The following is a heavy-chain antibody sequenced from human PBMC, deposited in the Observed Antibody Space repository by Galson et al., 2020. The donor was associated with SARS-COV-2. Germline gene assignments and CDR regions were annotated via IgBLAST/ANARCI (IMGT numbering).Heavy chain of an antibody. D-gene: IGHD1-1*01. CDR1: GFALSASA. J-gene: IGHJ3*02. CDR3: TSLEYTNIGTAFNI. V-gene: IGHV3-73*01. Sequence: KVSCAASGFALSASAVHWVRQASGKGLEWLGRIRNKANNYATTYGESVKGRFVISRDDSKNMAYLQMNSLKPEDTALYYCTSLEYTNIGTAFNIWGQGAMVTVSS. CDR2: IRNKANNYAT.